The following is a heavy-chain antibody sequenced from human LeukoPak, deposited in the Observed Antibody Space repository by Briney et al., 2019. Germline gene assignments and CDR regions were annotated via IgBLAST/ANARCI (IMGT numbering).Heavy chain of an antibody. V-gene: IGHV3-21*01. D-gene: IGHD3-22*01. CDR2: ISSSSSYI. Sequence: PGGSLRLSCVASGFTVSNNYMTWVRQAPGKGLEWVSSISSSSSYIYYADSVKGRFTISRDNAKNSLYLQMNSLRAEDTAVYYCAREQDYYDSSGSQFDYWGQGTLVTVSS. CDR3: AREQDYYDSSGSQFDY. CDR1: GFTVSNNY. J-gene: IGHJ4*02.